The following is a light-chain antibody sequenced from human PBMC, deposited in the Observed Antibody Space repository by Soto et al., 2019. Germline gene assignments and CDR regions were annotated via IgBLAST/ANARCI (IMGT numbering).Light chain of an antibody. CDR1: SSDVGGYNY. J-gene: IGLJ1*01. Sequence: QSVLTQPASVSGSPGQSITISCTGTSSDVGGYNYVSWYQQHPDKAPRLMIYDVSNRPSGVSDRFSGSKSGDTASLTISGLQAEDEADYYCTSFTSRHTYVFGTGTKVIV. CDR3: TSFTSRHTYV. CDR2: DVS. V-gene: IGLV2-14*03.